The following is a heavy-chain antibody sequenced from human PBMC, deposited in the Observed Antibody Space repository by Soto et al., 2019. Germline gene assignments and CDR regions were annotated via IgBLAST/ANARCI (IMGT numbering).Heavy chain of an antibody. Sequence: GGSLRLSCVASGFSFSSYDMSWVRQAPGKGLEWVSFIIGNSGTTYYADSVKGRFTISRDNSKNTLYLQMSRLGAEDTAAYYCAKGSTYSFYFDHWGQGTLVTVYS. CDR2: IIGNSGTT. CDR3: AKGSTYSFYFDH. J-gene: IGHJ4*01. CDR1: GFSFSSYD. D-gene: IGHD5-18*01. V-gene: IGHV3-23*01.